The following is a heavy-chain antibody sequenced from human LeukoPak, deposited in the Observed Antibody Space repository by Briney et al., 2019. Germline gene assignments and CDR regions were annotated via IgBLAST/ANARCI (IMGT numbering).Heavy chain of an antibody. Sequence: GGSLRLSCAASGFIFTNHWMSWVRQAPGKGLEWVATIREDGREKKYVDSEKGRFTISRDNAKNALYLQMNSLRAEDTAVYYCARDRVGGALEYWGQGVLVTVSS. J-gene: IGHJ4*02. CDR1: GFIFTNHW. D-gene: IGHD3-10*01. CDR2: IREDGREK. V-gene: IGHV3-7*01. CDR3: ARDRVGGALEY.